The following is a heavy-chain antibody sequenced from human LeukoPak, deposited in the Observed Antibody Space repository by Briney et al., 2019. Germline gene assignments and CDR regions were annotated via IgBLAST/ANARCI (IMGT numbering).Heavy chain of an antibody. J-gene: IGHJ4*02. CDR3: ARAGGYSGYDVFEVSYFDY. V-gene: IGHV3-21*01. Sequence: GGSLRLSCAASGFTFSSYSMNWVRQAPGKGLEWVSSISSSSSYIYYADSVKGRFTISRDNAKNSLYLQMNSLRAEDTAVYYCARAGGYSGYDVFEVSYFDYWGQGTLVTVSS. CDR1: GFTFSSYS. CDR2: ISSSSSYI. D-gene: IGHD5-12*01.